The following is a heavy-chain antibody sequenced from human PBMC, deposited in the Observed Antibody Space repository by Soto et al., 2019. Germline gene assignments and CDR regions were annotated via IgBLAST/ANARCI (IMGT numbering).Heavy chain of an antibody. CDR3: ARALSFGSGTFDY. J-gene: IGHJ4*02. CDR2: INPDSGGT. D-gene: IGHD1-26*01. CDR1: GYTFTAYY. Sequence: QVQLVQSGAEVKKPGASVKVSCKTSGYTFTAYYIHWVRQAPGQGLEWMGCINPDSGGTKYAQKFQGRVTMTRDTSITTAYMDLSSLRSDGTAFYYCARALSFGSGTFDYWGQGTLVTVSS. V-gene: IGHV1-2*02.